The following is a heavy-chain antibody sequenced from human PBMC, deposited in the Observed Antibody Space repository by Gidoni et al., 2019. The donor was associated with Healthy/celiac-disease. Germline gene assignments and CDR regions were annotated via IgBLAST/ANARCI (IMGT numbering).Heavy chain of an antibody. CDR3: ARAPYYYDSSGYYYFDY. CDR1: GFTFSSYR. CDR2: ISSSSSYI. V-gene: IGHV3-21*01. J-gene: IGHJ4*02. D-gene: IGHD3-22*01. Sequence: EVQLVESGGGLVKPGGSLRLSCAAYGFTFSSYRMNWVRQAPGKGLEWVSSISSSSSYIYYADSVKGRFTISRDNAKNSLYLQMNSLRAEDTAVYYCARAPYYYDSSGYYYFDYWGQGTLVTVSS.